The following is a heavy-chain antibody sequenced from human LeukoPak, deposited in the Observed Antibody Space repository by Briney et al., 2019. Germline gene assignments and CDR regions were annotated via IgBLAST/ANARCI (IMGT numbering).Heavy chain of an antibody. D-gene: IGHD2-21*02. Sequence: GRSLRLSCAASGFTFSSYGMHWVRQAPGKGLEWVGGISYDGSNKYYADSVKGLFTISRDNSKNTLYLQMNSLRAEDTAVYYCAKDLAYCGGDCYPLYGMDVWGQGTTVTVSS. V-gene: IGHV3-30*18. CDR3: AKDLAYCGGDCYPLYGMDV. CDR1: GFTFSSYG. J-gene: IGHJ6*02. CDR2: ISYDGSNK.